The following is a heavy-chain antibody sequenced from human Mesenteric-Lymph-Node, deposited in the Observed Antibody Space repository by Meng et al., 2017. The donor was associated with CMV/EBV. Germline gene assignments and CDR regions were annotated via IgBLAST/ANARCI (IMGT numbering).Heavy chain of an antibody. CDR2: TYSGGGT. Sequence: GESLKISCAASGFDVSGSYISWVRQAPGKGLEWVSSTYSGGGTYYAESVRGRFTISRDNSKNTLYLQMNSLRADDTAVYYCEAFNQYFYSNAMDVWGQGTTVTVSS. CDR1: GFDVSGSY. J-gene: IGHJ6*02. CDR3: EAFNQYFYSNAMDV. V-gene: IGHV3-66*02. D-gene: IGHD1-14*01.